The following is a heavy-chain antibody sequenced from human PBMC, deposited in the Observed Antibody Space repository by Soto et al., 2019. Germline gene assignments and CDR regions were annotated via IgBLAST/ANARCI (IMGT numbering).Heavy chain of an antibody. D-gene: IGHD6-13*01. Sequence: QVQLQESGPGLVRPSETLSLTCTVSGDSISSYYWTWIRQPPGEGLEWIGYVYYTGSTNYNPSLKSRVTISMDTSQSQFSLTLSSVTVADTAVYYCARRKTRPAAFDYWGQGTLVTVSS. CDR3: ARRKTRPAAFDY. V-gene: IGHV4-59*08. J-gene: IGHJ4*02. CDR1: GDSISSYY. CDR2: VYYTGST.